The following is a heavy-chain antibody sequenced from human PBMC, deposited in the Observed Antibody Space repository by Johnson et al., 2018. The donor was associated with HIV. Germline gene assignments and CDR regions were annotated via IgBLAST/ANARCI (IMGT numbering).Heavy chain of an antibody. CDR2: ISYDGSNK. Sequence: QVQLVESGGGVVQPGRSLRLSCAASGFTFSSYGMHWVRQAPGKGLEWVAVISYDGSNKYYADSVKGRFTISRDNSKNTLYLQMNSLRAEDTAVYYCAGYYYGSGSRNDAFDIWGQGTMVTVSS. CDR1: GFTFSSYG. V-gene: IGHV3-30*19. J-gene: IGHJ3*02. D-gene: IGHD3-10*01. CDR3: AGYYYGSGSRNDAFDI.